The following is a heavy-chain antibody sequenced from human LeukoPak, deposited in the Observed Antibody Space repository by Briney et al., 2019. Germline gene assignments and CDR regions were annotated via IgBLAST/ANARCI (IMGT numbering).Heavy chain of an antibody. D-gene: IGHD1-26*01. Sequence: SETLSLTCTVSGGSISSYYWTWIRQPAGKGLEWIGRMYTSGSTNYNPSLKSRVNMSVDTSKNQLSLKLSSVTAADTAVYYCARERDVGATRARLFDYWGQGTLVTVSS. V-gene: IGHV4-4*07. CDR1: GGSISSYY. CDR3: ARERDVGATRARLFDY. J-gene: IGHJ4*02. CDR2: MYTSGST.